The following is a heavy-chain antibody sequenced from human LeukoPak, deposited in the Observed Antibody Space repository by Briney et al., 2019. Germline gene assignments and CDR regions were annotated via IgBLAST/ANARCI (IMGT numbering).Heavy chain of an antibody. V-gene: IGHV3-43*01. J-gene: IGHJ4*02. CDR3: AKDRGYSSGWYLDY. Sequence: GGSLRLSCAASGFTFDDYTMHWVRQAPGKGLEWVSLISWDGGSTYYADSVKGRFTISRDNSKNSLYLQMNSLGTEDTALYYCAKDRGYSSGWYLDYWGQGTLVTVSS. CDR2: ISWDGGST. CDR1: GFTFDDYT. D-gene: IGHD6-19*01.